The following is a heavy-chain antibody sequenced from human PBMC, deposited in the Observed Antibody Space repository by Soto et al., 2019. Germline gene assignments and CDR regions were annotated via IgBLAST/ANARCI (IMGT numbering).Heavy chain of an antibody. CDR2: ISSSSSTI. D-gene: IGHD6-19*01. J-gene: IGHJ6*02. Sequence: EVQLVESGGGLVQPGGSLRLSRAASGFTFSSYSMNWVRQAPGKGLEWVSYISSSSSTIYYADSVKGRFTISRDNAKNSLYLQMNSLRDEDTAVYYCAREGSGWHHYYNYYGMDVWGQGTTVTVSS. CDR3: AREGSGWHHYYNYYGMDV. CDR1: GFTFSSYS. V-gene: IGHV3-48*02.